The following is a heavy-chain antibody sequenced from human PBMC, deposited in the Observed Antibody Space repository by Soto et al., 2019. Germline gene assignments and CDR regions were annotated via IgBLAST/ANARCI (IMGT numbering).Heavy chain of an antibody. J-gene: IGHJ4*02. V-gene: IGHV3-30*18. Sequence: PGGSLRLSCAASGFTFSSYGMYWVRQAPGKGLEWVAAISYDGSNTYHKDSVKGRFTISRDNPKNTLYLQMNSLRAEDTAVYYCAKDIVRYTYGACDYWGQGALVTVSS. CDR1: GFTFSSYG. CDR2: ISYDGSNT. D-gene: IGHD5-18*01. CDR3: AKDIVRYTYGACDY.